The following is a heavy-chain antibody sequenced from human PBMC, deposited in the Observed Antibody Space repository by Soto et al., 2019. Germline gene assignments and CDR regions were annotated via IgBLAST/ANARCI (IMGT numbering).Heavy chain of an antibody. CDR2: IYYSGST. CDR1: GGSVSSGSYY. J-gene: IGHJ6*02. Sequence: PSETLSLTCTVSGGSVSSGSYYWSWIRQPPGKGLEWIGYIYYSGSTNYNPSLKSRVTISVDTSNNQFSLKLSSVTAADTAVYYCARGIEGWYQGRYYYGMDGWGQGTTVTVSS. D-gene: IGHD6-19*01. V-gene: IGHV4-61*01. CDR3: ARGIEGWYQGRYYYGMDG.